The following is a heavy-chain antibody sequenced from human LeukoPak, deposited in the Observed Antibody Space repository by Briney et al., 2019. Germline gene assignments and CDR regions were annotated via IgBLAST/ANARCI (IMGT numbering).Heavy chain of an antibody. Sequence: PSETLSLTCTVSGGSISSSSYYWGWIRQPPGKRLEWIGSILYSGKTYYNPSLNSRLTISVDTSKNQFSLKLSSVTAADPAVYYCARPTTAGYYYYGMDVWSQGTTVTVSS. V-gene: IGHV4-39*01. CDR1: GGSISSSSYY. J-gene: IGHJ6*02. D-gene: IGHD1-26*01. CDR2: ILYSGKT. CDR3: ARPTTAGYYYYGMDV.